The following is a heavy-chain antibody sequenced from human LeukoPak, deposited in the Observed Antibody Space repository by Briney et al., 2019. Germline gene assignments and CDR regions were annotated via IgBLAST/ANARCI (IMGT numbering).Heavy chain of an antibody. V-gene: IGHV1-46*01. D-gene: IGHD2-2*02. Sequence: GASVTVSCKSSGYSGTSYCMHWLRQAPGQGLEWMGIINPSSGSTSYAQKFQGRGTMTRDTSTSTVYMELSSLTSEDTAVYYCARGPYCSTTSCYTNRTPLCYYYYMDVWGKGTTVTVSS. CDR2: INPSSGST. CDR3: ARGPYCSTTSCYTNRTPLCYYYYMDV. CDR1: GYSGTSYC. J-gene: IGHJ6*03.